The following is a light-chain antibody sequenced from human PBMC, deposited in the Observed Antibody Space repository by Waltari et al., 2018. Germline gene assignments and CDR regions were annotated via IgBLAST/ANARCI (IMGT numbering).Light chain of an antibody. CDR3: LQHNSYPYS. CDR2: AAS. V-gene: IGKV1-17*01. Sequence: DIQMTQSPSSLSASVGDTVTITCRASQGISSYLNWFQQKPGKAPKLLIYAASSLESGVPSRFSGSGSGTEFTLPISSLQPEYFAAYYCLQHNSYPYSFGQGTKVEIK. J-gene: IGKJ2*03. CDR1: QGISSY.